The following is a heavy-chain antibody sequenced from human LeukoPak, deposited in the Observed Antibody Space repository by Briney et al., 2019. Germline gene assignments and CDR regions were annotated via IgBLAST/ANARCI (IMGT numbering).Heavy chain of an antibody. CDR1: GFTFDDYA. CDR2: ISWSSGSI. CDR3: AKEGYYYDSSGYDY. V-gene: IGHV3-9*01. D-gene: IGHD3-22*01. Sequence: GGSLRLSCAASGFTFDDYAMHWVRQAPGKGLEWVSGISWSSGSIGYADSVKGRFTISRDNAKNSLYLQMNSLRAEDTALHYCAKEGYYYDSSGYDYWGQGTLVTVSS. J-gene: IGHJ4*02.